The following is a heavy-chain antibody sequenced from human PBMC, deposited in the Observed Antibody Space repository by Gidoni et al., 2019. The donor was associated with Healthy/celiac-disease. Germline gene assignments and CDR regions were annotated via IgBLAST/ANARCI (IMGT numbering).Heavy chain of an antibody. J-gene: IGHJ3*02. V-gene: IGHV6-1*01. D-gene: IGHD3-10*01. CDR3: ASSTSSIELVLSPSDAFDI. CDR2: TYYRSKWYN. Sequence: LEWLGRTYYRSKWYNDYAVSVNSRITINPDTSKNQFSLQLNSVTPEDTAVYYCASSTSSIELVLSPSDAFDIWGQGTMVTVSS.